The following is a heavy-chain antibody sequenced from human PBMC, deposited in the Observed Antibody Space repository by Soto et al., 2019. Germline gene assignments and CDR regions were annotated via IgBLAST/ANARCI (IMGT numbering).Heavy chain of an antibody. CDR2: IKQDGIEK. CDR1: GFTFSSYW. D-gene: IGHD3-22*01. CDR3: ARHAARLIWEAMIVVGDYYGMDV. J-gene: IGHJ6*02. Sequence: PGGSLRLSCAASGFTFSSYWMSWVRQAPGKGLEWVANIKQDGIEKYYVDSVKGRFTISRDNAKNSLYLQMNSLRAEDTAVYYCARHAARLIWEAMIVVGDYYGMDVWGQGTTVTVSS. V-gene: IGHV3-7*03.